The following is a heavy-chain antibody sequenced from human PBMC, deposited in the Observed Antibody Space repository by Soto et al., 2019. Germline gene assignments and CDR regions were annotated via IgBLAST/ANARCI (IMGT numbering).Heavy chain of an antibody. J-gene: IGHJ5*02. CDR1: GFILRNYW. D-gene: IGHD3-16*02. CDR3: ARYRSLDP. Sequence: VQLVESGGGLVQPGGSLRLSCADSGFILRNYWMNWVRQAPGIGLQWVASIKEDGSEKYYVDPVKGRFTSPRENAKTSLYQQMNSLRAEDTAVYYCARYRSLDPWGHGILVTVSS. CDR2: IKEDGSEK. V-gene: IGHV3-7*03.